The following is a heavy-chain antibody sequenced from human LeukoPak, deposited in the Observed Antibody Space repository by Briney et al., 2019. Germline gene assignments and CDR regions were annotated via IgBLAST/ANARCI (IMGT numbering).Heavy chain of an antibody. D-gene: IGHD3-10*01. V-gene: IGHV3-23*01. Sequence: GGSLRLSCAASGFTFSSYALSWLRQAPGKGLEWVSTICGSGGSTYYADSVKGRFTISRDNSKNTLYVQMSSLRADDTAVYYCAKGYYYGSGSYSTFDYWGQGTLVTVSS. CDR2: ICGSGGST. J-gene: IGHJ4*02. CDR3: AKGYYYGSGSYSTFDY. CDR1: GFTFSSYA.